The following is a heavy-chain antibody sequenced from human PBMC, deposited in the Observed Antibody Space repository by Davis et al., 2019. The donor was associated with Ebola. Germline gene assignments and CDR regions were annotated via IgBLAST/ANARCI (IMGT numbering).Heavy chain of an antibody. V-gene: IGHV4-59*01. J-gene: IGHJ4*02. CDR2: IYYSGST. Sequence: PSETLSLTCTVSGGSISSYYWSWIRQPPGKGLEWIGYIYYSGSTNYNPSLKSRVTISVDTSKNQFSLKLSSVTAADTAVYYCARGGGMATIGFDYWGQGTLVTVSS. D-gene: IGHD5-24*01. CDR3: ARGGGMATIGFDY. CDR1: GGSISSYY.